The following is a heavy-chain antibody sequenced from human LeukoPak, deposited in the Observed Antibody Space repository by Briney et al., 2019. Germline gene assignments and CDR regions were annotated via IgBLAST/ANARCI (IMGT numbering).Heavy chain of an antibody. CDR3: TAGLGLTNDDS. D-gene: IGHD2-8*01. J-gene: IGHJ4*02. Sequence: GGSLRLSCAVSGISFSDHYMDWLRQAPGKGLEWVGRIKENSVGGTTDYAAPVQGRFTISRDDSKNTVYLDMSSLKTEDTGVYYCTAGLGLTNDDSWGQGTLVTVSS. CDR1: GISFSDHY. CDR2: IKENSVGGTT. V-gene: IGHV3-15*01.